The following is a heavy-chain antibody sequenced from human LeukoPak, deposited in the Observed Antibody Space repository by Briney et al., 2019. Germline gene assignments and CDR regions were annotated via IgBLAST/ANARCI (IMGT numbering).Heavy chain of an antibody. CDR1: GGSISSGGYY. Sequence: SETLSLTCPLSGGSISSGGYYWSWIRDHPGKGLEWIGYIYYSGSTYYNPSLKSRVTISVDTSKNQFSLKLSSVTAADTAVYYCARELEGLGYYYYGMDVWGQGTTVTVSS. V-gene: IGHV4-31*03. CDR3: ARELEGLGYYYYGMDV. D-gene: IGHD2-21*01. J-gene: IGHJ6*02. CDR2: IYYSGST.